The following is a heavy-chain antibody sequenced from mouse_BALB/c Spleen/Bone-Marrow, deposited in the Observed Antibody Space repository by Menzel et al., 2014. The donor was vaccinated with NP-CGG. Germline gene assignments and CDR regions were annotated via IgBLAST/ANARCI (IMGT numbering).Heavy chain of an antibody. CDR2: IYPDSSTI. Sequence: EVNLVESGGGLVQPGGSLKLSCAASGFDFSGYWMTWVRQAPGKGLEWIGEIYPDSSTINYTPSLKDKFLISRDNAKNTLYLQMSKVRSEDTAPYYCARRGWSSYWYSDVWGAGTTVTVSS. V-gene: IGHV4-1*02. D-gene: IGHD2-3*01. CDR3: ARRGWSSYWYSDV. CDR1: GFDFSGYW. J-gene: IGHJ1*01.